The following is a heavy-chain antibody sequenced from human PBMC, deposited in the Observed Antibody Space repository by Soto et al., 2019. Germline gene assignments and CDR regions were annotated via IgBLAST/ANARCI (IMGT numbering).Heavy chain of an antibody. CDR2: ISGSGGST. CDR1: GFTFSNYA. V-gene: IGHV3-23*01. J-gene: IGHJ4*02. D-gene: IGHD3-22*01. Sequence: EVQLLESGGGLVQPGGSLRLSCAASGFTFSNYAMSWVRQAPGKGLEWVSAISGSGGSTYYADSVKGRFTISRDNSKNTLYLQMNSLRAEDTAVYYCAKADYYDSNSFVDYWGQGTLVTVSS. CDR3: AKADYYDSNSFVDY.